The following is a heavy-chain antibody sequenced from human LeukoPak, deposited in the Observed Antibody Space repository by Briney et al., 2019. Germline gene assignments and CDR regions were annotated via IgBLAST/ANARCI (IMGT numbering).Heavy chain of an antibody. D-gene: IGHD6-19*01. CDR2: INPNSGGT. J-gene: IGHJ4*02. Sequence: ASVKVSCKASGYTFIGYYMHWVRQAPGQGLEWMGWINPNSGGTNYAQKFQGRVTMTRDTSISTAYMELSRVRSDDTAVYYRATLVGSGGPDYWGQGTLVTVSS. CDR3: ATLVGSGGPDY. CDR1: GYTFIGYY. V-gene: IGHV1-2*02.